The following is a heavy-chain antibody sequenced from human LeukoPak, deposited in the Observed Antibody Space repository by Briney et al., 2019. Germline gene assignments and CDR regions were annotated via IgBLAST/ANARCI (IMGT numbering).Heavy chain of an antibody. J-gene: IGHJ3*02. CDR2: IIPIFGTA. V-gene: IGHV1-69*05. D-gene: IGHD1-26*01. CDR1: GGTFSSYA. CDR3: ARVGLQWELLDAFDI. Sequence: VASVKVSCKASGGTFSSYAIGWVRQAPGQGLEWMGGIIPIFGTANYAQKFQGRVTITTDESTSTAYMELSSLRSEDTAVYYCARVGLQWELLDAFDIWGQGTMVTVSS.